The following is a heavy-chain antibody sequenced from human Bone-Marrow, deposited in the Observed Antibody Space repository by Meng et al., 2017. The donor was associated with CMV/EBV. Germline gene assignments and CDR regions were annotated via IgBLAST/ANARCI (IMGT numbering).Heavy chain of an antibody. V-gene: IGHV1-24*01. Sequence: ASVKVSCKVSGYTLTELSRHWVRQAPGKGLEWMGGFDPEDGETIYAQKFQGRVTMTEDTSTDTAYMELSSLRSEDTAVYYCAREGHYDFWSGYFLPLYGMDVWGQGTTVTVSS. CDR1: GYTLTELS. D-gene: IGHD3-3*01. J-gene: IGHJ6*02. CDR3: AREGHYDFWSGYFLPLYGMDV. CDR2: FDPEDGET.